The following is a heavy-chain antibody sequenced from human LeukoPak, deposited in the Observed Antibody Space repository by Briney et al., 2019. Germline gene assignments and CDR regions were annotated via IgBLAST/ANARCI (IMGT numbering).Heavy chain of an antibody. CDR1: GFTFSSYA. D-gene: IGHD1-1*01. J-gene: IGHJ6*03. V-gene: IGHV3-20*04. Sequence: PGGSLRLSCAASGFTFSSYAMSWVRQAPGKGLEWVSGINWNGGSTGYADSVKGRFTISRDNAKNSLYLQMNSLRAEDTALYYCARARQVKWNDNDHTQTYYYYYYMDVWGKGTTVTVSS. CDR2: INWNGGST. CDR3: ARARQVKWNDNDHTQTYYYYYYMDV.